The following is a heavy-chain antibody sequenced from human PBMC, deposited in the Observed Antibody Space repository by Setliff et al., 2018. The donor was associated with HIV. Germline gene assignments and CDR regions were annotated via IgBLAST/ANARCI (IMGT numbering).Heavy chain of an antibody. CDR2: IWYDGSNK. J-gene: IGHJ4*02. V-gene: IGHV3-33*01. CDR3: ARDHGGKDY. CDR1: GLT. Sequence: GGSLRLSCGASGLTHWVRQAPGKGLEWVALIWYDGSNKYYADSVTGRFTISRDNAKNSLYLQMNSLRVDDTAVYYCARDHGGKDYWGQGTLVTVSS.